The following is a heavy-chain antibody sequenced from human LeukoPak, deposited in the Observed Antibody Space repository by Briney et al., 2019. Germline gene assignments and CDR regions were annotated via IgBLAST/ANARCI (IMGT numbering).Heavy chain of an antibody. Sequence: SETLPLTCTVSGYSISSGYYWGWIRQPPGKGLEWIGSIYHSGRTYHNPSLKSRVTISVDTSKNQFSLKLSSVTAADTAMYYCARVKAGGFGELPIDYWGQGTLVTVSS. CDR1: GYSISSGYY. V-gene: IGHV4-38-2*02. CDR2: IYHSGRT. CDR3: ARVKAGGFGELPIDY. D-gene: IGHD3-10*01. J-gene: IGHJ4*02.